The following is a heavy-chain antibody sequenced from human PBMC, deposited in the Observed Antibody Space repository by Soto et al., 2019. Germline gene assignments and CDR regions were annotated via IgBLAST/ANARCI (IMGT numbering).Heavy chain of an antibody. V-gene: IGHV3-33*01. CDR2: IWYDGTNK. D-gene: IGHD4-17*01. Sequence: QVQLVESGGGVVQPGRSLRLSCATSGFTFSSYGMHWVRQGPGKGLEWVAVIWYDGTNKYYADSVNGRFTISRDDSKNSLYQQMNRLRAEDTAVYYCARGPMTTVTTWGDWYFDLWGRGTLVTVSS. CDR3: ARGPMTTVTTWGDWYFDL. CDR1: GFTFSSYG. J-gene: IGHJ2*01.